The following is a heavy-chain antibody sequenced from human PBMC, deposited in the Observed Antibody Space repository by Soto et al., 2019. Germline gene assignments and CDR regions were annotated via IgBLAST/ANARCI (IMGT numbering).Heavy chain of an antibody. CDR2: INIDGSST. D-gene: IGHD3-10*01. V-gene: IGHV3-74*01. CDR1: GSTFSSSW. Sequence: EVQLVESGGGLVQPGGSLRLSCAASGSTFSSSWMHWVRQAPGKGLVWVSRINIDGSSTSYADSVKGRFTISRDNAKNTLYLQMNSLRAEDTAVYYCARDRGDWLDPWGQGTLVTVSS. CDR3: ARDRGDWLDP. J-gene: IGHJ5*02.